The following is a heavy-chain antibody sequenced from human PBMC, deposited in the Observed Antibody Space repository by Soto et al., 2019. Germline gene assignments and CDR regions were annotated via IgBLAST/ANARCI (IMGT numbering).Heavy chain of an antibody. CDR3: AKDIADAFDI. CDR2: ISYDGSNK. Sequence: PGGSLRLSCAASGFTFSSYGMHWVRQAPGKGLEWVAVISYDGSNKYYADSVKGRFTISRDNSKNTLYLQMNSLRAEDTAVYYCAKDIADAFDIWGQGTMVTVSS. D-gene: IGHD2-15*01. V-gene: IGHV3-30*18. CDR1: GFTFSSYG. J-gene: IGHJ3*02.